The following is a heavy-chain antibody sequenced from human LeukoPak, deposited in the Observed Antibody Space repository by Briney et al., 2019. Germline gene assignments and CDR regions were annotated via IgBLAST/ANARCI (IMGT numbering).Heavy chain of an antibody. CDR3: ARSRDDILTAYIYYYYMDV. V-gene: IGHV1-69*13. Sequence: SVKVSCEASGYTFPSSAINWVRQAPGRGLGWVGGVIPIFGTANYAQKFQGRVTITADESTSTAYMELSSLRSEDTAVYYCARSRDDILTAYIYYYYMDVWGKGTTVTVSS. CDR1: GYTFPSSA. D-gene: IGHD3-9*01. CDR2: VIPIFGTA. J-gene: IGHJ6*03.